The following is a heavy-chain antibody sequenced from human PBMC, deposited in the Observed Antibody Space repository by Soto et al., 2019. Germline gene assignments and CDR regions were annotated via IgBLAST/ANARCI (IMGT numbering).Heavy chain of an antibody. J-gene: IGHJ5*02. V-gene: IGHV3-21*01. CDR3: ARSSSGSYPWFDP. CDR2: ISSSSSYI. D-gene: IGHD3-10*01. CDR1: VFTFSSYS. Sequence: GGSLRLSCASSVFTFSSYSMNWVRQAPGKGLEWVSSISSSSSYIYYADSVKGRFTISRDNAKNSLYLQMNSLRAEDTAVYYCARSSSGSYPWFDPWGQGTLVTVSS.